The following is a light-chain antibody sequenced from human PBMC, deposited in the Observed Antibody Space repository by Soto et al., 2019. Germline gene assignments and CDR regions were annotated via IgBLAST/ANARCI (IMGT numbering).Light chain of an antibody. J-gene: IGKJ1*01. CDR1: HSVNDW. CDR2: DAS. CDR3: QQYHGFW. V-gene: IGKV1-5*01. Sequence: DNPLTQSPSSLSASVGDRVTITCRARHSVNDWLAWYQQEPGKAPKLLIYDASSLESGVPSRFSGGGSGTEFSLIINGLQPEDFATYYCQQYHGFWFGQGTKV.